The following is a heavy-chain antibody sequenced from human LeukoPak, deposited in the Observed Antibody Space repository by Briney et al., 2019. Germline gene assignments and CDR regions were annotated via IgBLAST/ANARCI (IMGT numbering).Heavy chain of an antibody. CDR2: IYYSGST. CDR3: ARHHDPYYFDY. V-gene: IGHV4-59*01. J-gene: IGHJ4*02. CDR1: GGSISSYY. Sequence: PSETLSLTCTVSGGSISSYYWSWIRQPPGKGLGWIGYIYYSGSTNYNPSLKSRVTISVDTSKNQFSLKLSSVTAADTAMYYCARHHDPYYFDYWGQGTLVTVSS.